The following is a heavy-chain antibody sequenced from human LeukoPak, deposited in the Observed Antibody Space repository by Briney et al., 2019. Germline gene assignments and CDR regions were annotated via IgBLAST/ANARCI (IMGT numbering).Heavy chain of an antibody. J-gene: IGHJ6*03. Sequence: GGSLRLSCAASGFTFSSYSMNWVRQAPGKGLEWVSSISSSSSYIYYADSVKGRLTISRDNAKNSLYLQMNSLRAEDTAVYYCARDNLYYYYMDVWGKGTTVTVSS. CDR2: ISSSSSYI. V-gene: IGHV3-21*01. CDR1: GFTFSSYS. CDR3: ARDNLYYYYMDV.